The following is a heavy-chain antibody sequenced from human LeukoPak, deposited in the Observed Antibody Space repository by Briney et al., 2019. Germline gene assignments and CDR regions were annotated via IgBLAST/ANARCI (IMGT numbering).Heavy chain of an antibody. D-gene: IGHD2-15*01. V-gene: IGHV3-64D*06. J-gene: IGHJ4*02. Sequence: GGSLRLSCAASGFTVSSYAMHWVRQAPGKGLEYVSAISSNGGSTYYADSVKGRFTISRDNSKNTLYLQMSSLRAEDTAVYYCVKGRYCSGGSCYEVDYFDYWGQGTLVTVSS. CDR3: VKGRYCSGGSCYEVDYFDY. CDR1: GFTVSSYA. CDR2: ISSNGGST.